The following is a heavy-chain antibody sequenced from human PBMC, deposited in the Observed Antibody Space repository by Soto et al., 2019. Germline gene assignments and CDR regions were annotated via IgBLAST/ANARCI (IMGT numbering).Heavy chain of an antibody. D-gene: IGHD6-13*01. CDR1: GGTFSSYA. V-gene: IGHV1-69*06. CDR3: ARASRIAAAALDYYYGMDV. Sequence: QVQLVQSGAEVKKPGSSVKVSCKASGGTFSSYAISWVRQAPGQGLEWMGGINPIFGTANYAQKFQGRVTITADKSTSPAYMELSSLRSEDTAVYYCARASRIAAAALDYYYGMDVGGQGTTVTVSS. J-gene: IGHJ6*02. CDR2: INPIFGTA.